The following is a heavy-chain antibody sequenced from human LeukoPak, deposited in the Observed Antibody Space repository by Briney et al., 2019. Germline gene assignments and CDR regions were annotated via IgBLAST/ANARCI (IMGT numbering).Heavy chain of an antibody. CDR3: ARDWPVRSSWGGGSFDY. J-gene: IGHJ4*02. D-gene: IGHD6-13*01. Sequence: GASVKVSCKASGYTFTSYGISWVRQAPGQGLEWMGIINPNGGSTSYAEKFQGRVTVTRDMSTSTVYMELSSLRSEDTAVYYCARDWPVRSSWGGGSFDYWGQGTLVTVSS. CDR2: INPNGGST. V-gene: IGHV1-46*01. CDR1: GYTFTSYG.